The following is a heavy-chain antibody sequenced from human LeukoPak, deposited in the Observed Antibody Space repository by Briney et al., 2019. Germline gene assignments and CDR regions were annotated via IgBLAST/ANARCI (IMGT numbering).Heavy chain of an antibody. J-gene: IGHJ5*02. D-gene: IGHD3-22*01. CDR1: GGSISSSRCF. V-gene: IGHV4-39*07. Sequence: PSETLSLTCTVSGGSISSSRCFWAWIRQPPGKGLEWIGNINFSGATYYNPSLKSRVTLSVDPSKNQFSLRLSSVTAADTAVYYCARVHGQHYYDSSGYHRVGWFDPWGQGTLVTVSS. CDR3: ARVHGQHYYDSSGYHRVGWFDP. CDR2: INFSGAT.